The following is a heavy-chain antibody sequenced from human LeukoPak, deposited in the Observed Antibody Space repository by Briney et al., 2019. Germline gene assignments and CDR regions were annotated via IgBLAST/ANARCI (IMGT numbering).Heavy chain of an antibody. CDR2: IWYDGSNK. Sequence: PGRSLRLSCAASGFTFSSYGMHWVRQAPGKGLEWVAVIWYDGSNKYYADSVKGRFTISRDNSKNTLYLQMNSLRAEDTAVYYCARDFRYYGSGNYGMDVWGQGTTVTVSS. V-gene: IGHV3-33*01. CDR1: GFTFSSYG. D-gene: IGHD3-10*01. CDR3: ARDFRYYGSGNYGMDV. J-gene: IGHJ6*02.